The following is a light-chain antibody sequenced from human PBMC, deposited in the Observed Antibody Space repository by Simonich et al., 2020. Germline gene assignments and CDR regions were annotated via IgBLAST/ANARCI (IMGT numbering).Light chain of an antibody. V-gene: IGKV1-5*03. CDR2: KAS. CDR1: QSISGW. J-gene: IGKJ4*01. CDR3: QQYNSYPLT. Sequence: DIQMTQSPSTLSASVGDRVTITCRASQSISGWLAWYQQKPGKAPKLLIYKASSLESGVPSRFSGSGSGTEVTLTISSRQPDDFSTYYCQQYNSYPLTFGGGTKVEIK.